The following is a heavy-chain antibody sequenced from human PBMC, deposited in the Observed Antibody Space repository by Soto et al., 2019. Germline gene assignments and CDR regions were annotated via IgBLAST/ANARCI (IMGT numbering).Heavy chain of an antibody. V-gene: IGHV3-23*01. CDR3: AKRTWTQYSSSWFFDY. CDR2: ISGSGGST. CDR1: GFAFSGYA. D-gene: IGHD6-13*01. Sequence: GSLRLSCAASGFAFSGYALSWVRKAPGKGLEWVSAISGSGGSTYYADSVKGRFTISRDNSKDTLYLQMNSLRAEDTAVYYCAKRTWTQYSSSWFFDYWGQGTLVTVSS. J-gene: IGHJ4*02.